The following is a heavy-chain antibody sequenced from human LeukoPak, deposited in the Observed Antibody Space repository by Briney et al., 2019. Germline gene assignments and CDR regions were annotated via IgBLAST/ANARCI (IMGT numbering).Heavy chain of an antibody. CDR3: ARSGYSYGLYIDDAFDI. CDR2: ISGSGGSI. J-gene: IGHJ3*02. CDR1: GFTFSSYA. V-gene: IGHV3-23*01. D-gene: IGHD5-18*01. Sequence: GGSLRLSCAASGFTFSSYAMSWVRQAPGKGLEWVSAISGSGGSISYADSVKGRFTISRDNSKNTLYLQMNSLRAEDTAVYYCARSGYSYGLYIDDAFDIWGQGTMVTVSS.